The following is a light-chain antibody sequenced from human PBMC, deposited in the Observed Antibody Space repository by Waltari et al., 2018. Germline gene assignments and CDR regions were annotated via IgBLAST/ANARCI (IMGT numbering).Light chain of an antibody. J-gene: IGLJ3*02. V-gene: IGLV2-11*01. CDR3: WSYVGGNTYWV. Sequence: QSALAQPRSMSGSPGQSVAISCTGTSSDVGGYNFFSWYQQHPDKAPKLIIYDVNKRPSGVPDRFSGSKSGNTASLTISGLQAEDEAHYYCWSYVGGNTYWVFGGGTKLTVL. CDR1: SSDVGGYNF. CDR2: DVN.